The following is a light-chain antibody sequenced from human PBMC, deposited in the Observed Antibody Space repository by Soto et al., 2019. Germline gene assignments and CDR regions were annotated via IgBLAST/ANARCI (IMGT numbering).Light chain of an antibody. CDR3: SSYTSDTAPV. J-gene: IGLJ2*01. Sequence: QSALTQPASVSGSPGQSITISCTGTSNDVGAYAYVSWYQQYPGKAPKLVIYEVSNRPSGVSHRFSGSKSGSTASLTISGLQAEDEADYYCSSYTSDTAPVFGGGTKLTVL. CDR2: EVS. CDR1: SNDVGAYAY. V-gene: IGLV2-14*01.